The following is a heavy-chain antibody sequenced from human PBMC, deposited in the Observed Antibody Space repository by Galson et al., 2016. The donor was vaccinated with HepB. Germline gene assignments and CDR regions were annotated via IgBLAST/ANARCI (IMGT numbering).Heavy chain of an antibody. V-gene: IGHV3-13*01. Sequence: SLRLSCAASGFTFSFYDMHWVRQVPGKGLEWISAIGTAPGDTYYSTSVKGRFTISRENAKNSLFLHMSSLRAGDTAVYYCARGKSLWTTPWNYGLDVWGKGTTVTVSS. D-gene: IGHD3-10*01. CDR2: IGTAPGDT. CDR1: GFTFSFYD. CDR3: ARGKSLWTTPWNYGLDV. J-gene: IGHJ6*04.